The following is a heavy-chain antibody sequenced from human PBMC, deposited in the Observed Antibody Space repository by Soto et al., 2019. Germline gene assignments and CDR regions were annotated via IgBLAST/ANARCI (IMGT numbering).Heavy chain of an antibody. Sequence: SSETLSLTCTVSGGSISSGDYYWSWIRQPPGKGLEWIGYIYYSGSTYYNPSLKSRVTISVDTSKNQFSLKLSSVTAADTAVYYCARGRAATYYYDSNGYYPKAPPDYWGQGTLVTSPQ. V-gene: IGHV4-30-4*01. CDR3: ARGRAATYYYDSNGYYPKAPPDY. J-gene: IGHJ4*02. D-gene: IGHD3-22*01. CDR1: GGSISSGDYY. CDR2: IYYSGST.